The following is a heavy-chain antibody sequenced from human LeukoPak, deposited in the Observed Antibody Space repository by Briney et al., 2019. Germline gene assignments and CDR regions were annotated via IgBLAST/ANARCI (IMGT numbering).Heavy chain of an antibody. D-gene: IGHD6-13*01. CDR2: MNPNSGNT. CDR1: GYTFIGYF. J-gene: IGHJ4*02. V-gene: IGHV1-8*01. CDR3: ARADRIAAAGTDY. Sequence: ASVKVSCKASGYTFIGYFIHWVRQAPGQGLEWMGWMNPNSGNTGYAQKFQGRVTITRNTSISTAYMELSSLRSEDTAVYYCARADRIAAAGTDYWGQGTLVTVSS.